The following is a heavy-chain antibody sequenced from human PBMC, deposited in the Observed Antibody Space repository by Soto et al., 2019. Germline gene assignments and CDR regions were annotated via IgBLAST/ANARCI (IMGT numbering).Heavy chain of an antibody. J-gene: IGHJ6*03. CDR2: VSWNSGSI. CDR3: EKGYSTYLYYYMDV. CDR1: GFTFDDYA. D-gene: IGHD4-4*01. Sequence: EVQLVESGGGLVQPGRSLRLSCAASGFTFDDYAMHWVRQAPGKGQEWVSGVSWNSGSIDYAVSVKGRFTISRDNAKNSLYLQMNSLRAEDTALYYCEKGYSTYLYYYMDVWGKGTTVTVSS. V-gene: IGHV3-9*01.